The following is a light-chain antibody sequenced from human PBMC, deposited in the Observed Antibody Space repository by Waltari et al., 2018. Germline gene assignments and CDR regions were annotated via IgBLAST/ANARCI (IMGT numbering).Light chain of an antibody. CDR3: QQYYSIPYT. CDR2: WAS. Sequence: DIVMTQSPEYLAVSLGERATINCKSSQSLLHFSNTQFYLAWYQQKPGQSPKLPVHWASTRESGVPDRFSGSGSGREFTLTISSLQAEDVAVYYCQQYYSIPYTFGQGTRLEIK. V-gene: IGKV4-1*01. CDR1: QSLLHFSNTQFY. J-gene: IGKJ2*01.